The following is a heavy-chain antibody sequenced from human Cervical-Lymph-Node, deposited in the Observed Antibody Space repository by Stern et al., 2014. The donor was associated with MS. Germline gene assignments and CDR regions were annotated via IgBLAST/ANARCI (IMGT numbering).Heavy chain of an antibody. Sequence: VQLVQSGGGVVQPGRSLRLSCAASGFTFSRNGMHWVRQAPGQGLEWVAVLWYDGNNDNYADSVKSRFTMSSDHSKNTLYLQMNSLRVEDTAVYYGVAYASGDNINHWGQGTLVTVSS. J-gene: IGHJ5*02. V-gene: IGHV3-33*03. CDR2: LWYDGNND. CDR3: VAYASGDNINH. D-gene: IGHD6-19*01. CDR1: GFTFSRNG.